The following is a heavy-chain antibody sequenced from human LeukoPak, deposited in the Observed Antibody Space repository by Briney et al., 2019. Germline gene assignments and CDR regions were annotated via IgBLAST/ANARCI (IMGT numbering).Heavy chain of an antibody. CDR3: ARDIISSGRLNWFDP. CDR1: GGTFSSYA. Sequence: SVKVSCKASGGTFSSYAISWVRQAPGQGLEWMGRIIPIFGTANYAQKFQGKVTITTDESTSTAYMELSSLRSEDTAVYYCARDIISSGRLNWFDPWGQGTLVTVSS. CDR2: IIPIFGTA. J-gene: IGHJ5*02. V-gene: IGHV1-69*05. D-gene: IGHD6-19*01.